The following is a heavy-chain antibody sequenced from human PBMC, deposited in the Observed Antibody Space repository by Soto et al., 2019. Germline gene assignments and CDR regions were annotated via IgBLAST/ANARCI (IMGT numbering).Heavy chain of an antibody. CDR2: IWYDGSNK. V-gene: IGHV3-33*01. J-gene: IGHJ4*02. CDR3: ARVGQWLVRDLL. Sequence: PGGSLRLSCAASGFTFSSYGMHWVRQAPGKGLEWVAVIWYDGSNKYYADSVKGRFTISRDNSKNTLYLQMNSLRAEDTAVYYCARVGQWLVRDLLWGQGTLVTVSS. CDR1: GFTFSSYG. D-gene: IGHD6-19*01.